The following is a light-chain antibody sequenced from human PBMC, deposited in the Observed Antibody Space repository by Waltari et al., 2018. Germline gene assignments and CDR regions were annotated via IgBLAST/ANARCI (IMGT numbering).Light chain of an antibody. CDR2: EAI. CDR3: SSFARTGDI. J-gene: IGLJ2*01. CDR1: SSDVGNYKV. Sequence: QSALAQPAAVSGSPGQSITISCTGPSSDVGNYKVVSWYPPHPGKAPKLFIYEAIRRPSGVSDRFSGSKSGNMASLKISGLQAEDEATYYCSSFARTGDIFAGGTKLTVL. V-gene: IGLV2-23*01.